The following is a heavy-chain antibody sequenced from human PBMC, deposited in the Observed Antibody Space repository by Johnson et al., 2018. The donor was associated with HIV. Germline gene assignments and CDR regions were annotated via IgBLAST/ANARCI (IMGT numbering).Heavy chain of an antibody. Sequence: QVQLVESGGGVVQPGRSLRLSCAASGFTFNYYNIHWVRQAPGKGLEWVAMISSDGITKHYADSVKGRFILSRDNSRNTSLQMNSLRAGDTAVYYCARGKGAAAAEAFDIWGQGTMVTVSS. V-gene: IGHV3-30*14. CDR1: GFTFNYYN. J-gene: IGHJ3*02. CDR2: ISSDGITK. CDR3: ARGKGAAAAEAFDI. D-gene: IGHD6-13*01.